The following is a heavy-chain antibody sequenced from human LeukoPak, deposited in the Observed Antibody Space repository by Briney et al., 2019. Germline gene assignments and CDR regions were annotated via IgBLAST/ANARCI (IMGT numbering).Heavy chain of an antibody. CDR2: IIPIFGTA. V-gene: IGHV1-69*06. Sequence: SVKVSCKASGGTFSSYAISWVRQAPGQGLEWMGGIIPIFGTANYAQKFQGRVTITADKSTSTAYMELSSLRSEDTAVYYCARARLAAAVPYWFDPWGQGTLVTVSS. D-gene: IGHD6-13*01. CDR1: GGTFSSYA. CDR3: ARARLAAAVPYWFDP. J-gene: IGHJ5*02.